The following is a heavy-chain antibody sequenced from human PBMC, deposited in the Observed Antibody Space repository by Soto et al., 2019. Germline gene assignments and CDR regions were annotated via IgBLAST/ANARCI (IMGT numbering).Heavy chain of an antibody. CDR1: GYTFTSYA. J-gene: IGHJ6*02. Sequence: HVQLVQSGAEVKKPGASVKVSCKASGYTFTSYAMHWVRQAPGQRLEWMGWINAGNGNTKYSQKFQGRVTITRDTSASTAYMELSSLRSEDTAVYYCARDFQGNYYYYGMDVWGQGTTVTVSS. V-gene: IGHV1-3*01. D-gene: IGHD3-10*01. CDR2: INAGNGNT. CDR3: ARDFQGNYYYYGMDV.